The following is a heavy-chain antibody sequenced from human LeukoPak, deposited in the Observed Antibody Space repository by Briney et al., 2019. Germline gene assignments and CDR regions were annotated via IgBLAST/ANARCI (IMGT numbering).Heavy chain of an antibody. CDR1: GGSISSGTYY. CDR2: IYTNGST. Sequence: SETLSLTCTVSGGSISSGTYYWSWIRQPAGKGLEWIGRIYTNGSTNYNPSLKSRVTISVDMSKNQFSLKLSSVTAADTAVYYCSRGSQIFGVVIPFDYWGQGTLVTVSS. D-gene: IGHD3-3*01. V-gene: IGHV4-61*02. CDR3: SRGSQIFGVVIPFDY. J-gene: IGHJ4*02.